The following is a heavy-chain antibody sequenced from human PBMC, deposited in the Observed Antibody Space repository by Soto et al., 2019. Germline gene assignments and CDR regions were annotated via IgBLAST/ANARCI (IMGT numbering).Heavy chain of an antibody. CDR2: IKSKSDGGRT. V-gene: IGHV3-15*01. Sequence: EVRLVESGGGLVKPGGSLRLSCAASGLTFNNAWMSWVRQAPGKGLECVGRIKSKSDGGRTDYAASVKGRFTITREDSEKTLYLQMNTRKTEDTAVYYCATHSYGYGLKFDYWGQGALVTVSS. CDR1: GLTFNNAW. D-gene: IGHD5-18*01. CDR3: ATHSYGYGLKFDY. J-gene: IGHJ4*02.